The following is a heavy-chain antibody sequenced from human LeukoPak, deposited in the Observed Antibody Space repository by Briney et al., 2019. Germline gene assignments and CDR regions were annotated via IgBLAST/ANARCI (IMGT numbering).Heavy chain of an antibody. Sequence: GASVQDSCQASRYTFISYYMHWVRQPPGKGLEGMGIINPSGGSTSYAQKFQGRVTMTRDMSTSTVYMELSSLRSEDTAVYYCARASPPVRGYSYGCLDYWGQGTLVTVSS. J-gene: IGHJ4*02. CDR1: RYTFISYY. D-gene: IGHD5-18*01. CDR2: INPSGGST. V-gene: IGHV1-46*01. CDR3: ARASPPVRGYSYGCLDY.